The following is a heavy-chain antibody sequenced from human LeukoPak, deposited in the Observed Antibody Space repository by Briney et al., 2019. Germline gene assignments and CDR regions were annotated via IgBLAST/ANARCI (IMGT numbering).Heavy chain of an antibody. V-gene: IGHV3-21*01. J-gene: IGHJ4*02. Sequence: PGGSLRLSCAASGFTFSSYSMNWVRQAPGKGLEWVSSISSSSTYIYYADSVKGRFTISRGNAKNSLYLQMNSLRAEDTAVYYCARDRRGYDYDYWGQGTLVTVSS. CDR2: ISSSSTYI. CDR3: ARDRRGYDYDY. CDR1: GFTFSSYS. D-gene: IGHD5-12*01.